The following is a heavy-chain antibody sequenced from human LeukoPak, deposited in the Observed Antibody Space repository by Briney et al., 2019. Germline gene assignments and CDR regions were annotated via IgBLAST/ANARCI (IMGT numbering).Heavy chain of an antibody. CDR3: ARASSTPGSGYYPFDY. D-gene: IGHD3-3*01. Sequence: SSETLSLTCTVSGVSINNYYWSWIRQPPGKGPEWIGYIYYTGSTNYNPSLKSRLIISIDTSKNQFSLKLRSVTAADTAVYFCARASSTPGSGYYPFDYWGQGTLVTVSS. CDR2: IYYTGST. CDR1: GVSINNYY. V-gene: IGHV4-59*01. J-gene: IGHJ4*02.